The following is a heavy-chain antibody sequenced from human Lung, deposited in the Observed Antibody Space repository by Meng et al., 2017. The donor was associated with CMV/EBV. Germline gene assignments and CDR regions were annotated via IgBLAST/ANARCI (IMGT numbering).Heavy chain of an antibody. D-gene: IGHD3-10*01. CDR1: GFTPGRYW. CDR2: INEDGSLT. Sequence: SCAASGFTPGRYWMHWVLQVPGTGLVWVARINEDGSLTNHADAVERRFTISRDNAKNTLFLQMNSLRAEDTAVYYCARDLAGRDDYWGPGTLVTVSS. J-gene: IGHJ4*02. V-gene: IGHV3-74*01. CDR3: ARDLAGRDDY.